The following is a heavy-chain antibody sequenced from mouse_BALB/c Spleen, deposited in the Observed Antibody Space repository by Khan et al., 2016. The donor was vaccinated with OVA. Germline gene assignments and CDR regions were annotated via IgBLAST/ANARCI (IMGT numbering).Heavy chain of an antibody. D-gene: IGHD1-1*01. V-gene: IGHV1-4*01. CDR3: ARDFHYYGSRGAMDN. CDR2: IIPSTVYT. CDR1: GYTFTSYT. Sequence: QVQLTQSGAELARPGASVKMSCKASGYTFTSYTMHWVKQRPGQGLEWIGYIIPSTVYTNYNQKFKDKATLTADKSSSTAYMQLSSLTSEDSAVYYCARDFHYYGSRGAMDNWGQGTSVTVSS. J-gene: IGHJ4*01.